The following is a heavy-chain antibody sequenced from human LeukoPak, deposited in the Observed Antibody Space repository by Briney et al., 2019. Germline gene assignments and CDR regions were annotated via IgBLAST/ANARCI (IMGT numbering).Heavy chain of an antibody. Sequence: GVLSLSCAPSGFPFSSYSMMWLGQAAAKGLEWVSSISSSRSYIFYAHSVKGRFTISRDNAKNSLYLQMNSMTAEDTAVYYCARVWDYDFWSGYWSYGMDGWGQGTTGTVS. J-gene: IGHJ6*02. CDR2: ISSSRSYI. CDR1: GFPFSSYS. CDR3: ARVWDYDFWSGYWSYGMDG. V-gene: IGHV3-21*01. D-gene: IGHD3-3*01.